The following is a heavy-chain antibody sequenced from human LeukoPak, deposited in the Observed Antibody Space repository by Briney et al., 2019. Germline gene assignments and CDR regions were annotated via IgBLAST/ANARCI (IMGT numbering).Heavy chain of an antibody. CDR2: ITSDGSST. V-gene: IGHV3-74*01. CDR3: ARDPVPGSPDYFDY. Sequence: GGSLRLSCAASGFIFSNYWMHWVRQAPGKGLVWVSRITSDGSSTNYADSVKGRFTVSRDNSKNTLYLQMDSLRTDDTAVYFCARDPVPGSPDYFDYWGQGTLVTVSS. J-gene: IGHJ4*02. CDR1: GFIFSNYW. D-gene: IGHD1-26*01.